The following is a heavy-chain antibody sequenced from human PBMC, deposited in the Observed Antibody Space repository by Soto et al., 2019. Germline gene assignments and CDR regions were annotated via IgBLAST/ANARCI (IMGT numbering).Heavy chain of an antibody. V-gene: IGHV1-24*01. Sequence: ASVKVSCKVSGYTLTELSMHWVRQAPGKGLEWMGSFDPEDGETIYAQQFQGRVIMTEDTSTDTAYMELSSLRSEDTAVYYCARDRGSGWYLTYYYYGMDVWGQGTTVTVSS. D-gene: IGHD6-19*01. J-gene: IGHJ6*02. CDR1: GYTLTELS. CDR2: FDPEDGET. CDR3: ARDRGSGWYLTYYYYGMDV.